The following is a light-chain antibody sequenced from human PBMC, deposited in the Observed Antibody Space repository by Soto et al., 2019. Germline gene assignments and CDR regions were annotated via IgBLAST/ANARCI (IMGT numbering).Light chain of an antibody. CDR1: QTISNC. V-gene: IGKV1-5*03. Sequence: DIQMTQSPSTLSASVGDRVTITCRASQTISNCLAWYQQKPGKAPKLLIQKASTLESGVPSRFSGSGSGTEFTLTVSSLQPDDYATYYCLQYNTFYPTFGQGTKLEIK. CDR3: LQYNTFYPT. CDR2: KAS. J-gene: IGKJ2*01.